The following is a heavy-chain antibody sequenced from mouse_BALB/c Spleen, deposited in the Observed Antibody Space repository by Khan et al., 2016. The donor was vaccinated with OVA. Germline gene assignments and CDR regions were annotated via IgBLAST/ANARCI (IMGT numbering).Heavy chain of an antibody. J-gene: IGHJ3*01. D-gene: IGHD1-1*01. CDR2: IDPSNSET. Sequence: QVQLKQSGPELVRPGASVKMSCKASGYTFTSFWIHWVKQWPGQGLEWIGMIDPSNSETRFNQKFKGKATLYVDKSSNTAYMQLSRVTSEGSSVYCCAIVGYGSPFAYWGKGTLVTVSA. CDR1: GYTFTSFW. V-gene: IGHV1-74*01. CDR3: AIVGYGSPFAY.